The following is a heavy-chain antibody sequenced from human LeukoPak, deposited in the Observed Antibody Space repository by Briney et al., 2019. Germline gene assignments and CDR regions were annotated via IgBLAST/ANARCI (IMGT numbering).Heavy chain of an antibody. J-gene: IGHJ4*02. CDR3: ARGVRWLQLSYFDY. V-gene: IGHV4-31*03. CDR2: IYYSGST. D-gene: IGHD5-24*01. CDR1: SGSISSGVYY. Sequence: SQTLSLACPVSSGSISSGVYYWSWIRQHPGKGLEWIGYIYYSGSTYYNPSLKSRVTISVDTSKNQFSLKLSSVTAADTAVYYCARGVRWLQLSYFDYWGQGTLVSVSS.